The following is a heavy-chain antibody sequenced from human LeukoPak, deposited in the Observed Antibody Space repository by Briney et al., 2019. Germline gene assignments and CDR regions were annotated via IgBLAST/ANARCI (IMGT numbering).Heavy chain of an antibody. D-gene: IGHD5-12*01. CDR3: ARAHERGATIKGKWFDP. Sequence: PSETLSLTCTVSGYSISSGYYWGWIRQPPGKGLEWIGSIYHSGSTYYNPSLKSRVTISVDTSKNQFSLKLSSVTAADTAVYYRARAHERGATIKGKWFDPWGQGTLVTVSS. CDR1: GYSISSGYY. CDR2: IYHSGST. V-gene: IGHV4-38-2*02. J-gene: IGHJ5*02.